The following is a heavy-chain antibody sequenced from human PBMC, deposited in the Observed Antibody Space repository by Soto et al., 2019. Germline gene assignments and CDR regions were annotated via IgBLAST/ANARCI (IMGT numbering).Heavy chain of an antibody. CDR3: AKDISLRGWVYLVVEY. CDR1: GFTFDVYA. V-gene: IGHV3-9*01. D-gene: IGHD6-13*01. Sequence: EVQLVESGGGWVQPGRSLRLSCAASGFTFDVYAMHWVRQAPGKGLEWVSGINYNSGSVGYADSVKGRVTISRDNAKNSLHLQMNSLRAEDTAVYYCAKDISLRGWVYLVVEYWGQGTLVTVSP. CDR2: INYNSGSV. J-gene: IGHJ4*02.